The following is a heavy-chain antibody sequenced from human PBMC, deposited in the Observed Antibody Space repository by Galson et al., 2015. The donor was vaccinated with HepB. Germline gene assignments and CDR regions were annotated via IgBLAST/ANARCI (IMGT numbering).Heavy chain of an antibody. Sequence: SVKVSCKVSGYTLSELSMHWVRQAPGKGLEWMGGFDPEDGEMIYGQNLQGRITMTEDTSTDTAYMDLSSLRSDDTAVYYCAAIHDFWGGSWVKGFACWGQGTLVTVSS. V-gene: IGHV1-24*01. CDR3: AAIHDFWGGSWVKGFAC. CDR2: FDPEDGEM. D-gene: IGHD3-3*01. CDR1: GYTLSELS. J-gene: IGHJ4*02.